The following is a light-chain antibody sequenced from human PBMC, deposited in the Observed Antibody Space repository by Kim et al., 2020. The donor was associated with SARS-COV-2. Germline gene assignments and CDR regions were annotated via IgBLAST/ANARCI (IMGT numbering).Light chain of an antibody. J-gene: IGKJ3*01. Sequence: PGEKTTPPCTARPARSTSHVAWYQHKPGQPPSLLIYGTASRAMRIPDRFAGGGSGTDFTLSISGLHPDDFAVYFCQQYGDSNSVIFGPGTKVDIK. V-gene: IGKV3-20*01. CDR3: QQYGDSNSVI. CDR1: PARSTSH. CDR2: GTA.